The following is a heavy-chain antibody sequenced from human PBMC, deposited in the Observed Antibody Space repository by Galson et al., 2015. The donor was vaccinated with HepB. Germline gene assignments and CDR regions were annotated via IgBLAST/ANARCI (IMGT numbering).Heavy chain of an antibody. CDR3: ARITDSGSYSSLPDY. Sequence: SVKVSCKASGYTFTSYGISWVRQAPGQGPEWMGWISAYNGNTNYAQKLQGRVTMTTDTSTSTAYMELRSLRSDDTAVYYCARITDSGSYSSLPDYWGQGTLVTVSS. D-gene: IGHD1-26*01. J-gene: IGHJ4*02. V-gene: IGHV1-18*01. CDR1: GYTFTSYG. CDR2: ISAYNGNT.